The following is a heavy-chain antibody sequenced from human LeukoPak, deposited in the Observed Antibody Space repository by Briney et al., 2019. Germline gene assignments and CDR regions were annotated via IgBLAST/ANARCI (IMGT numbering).Heavy chain of an antibody. D-gene: IGHD3-10*01. CDR2: ISSSSRTI. CDR3: ARDLSSVPTR. Sequence: TGGSLRLSCAASGFTFSSHSMNWVRQAPGKGLEWVSYISSSSRTIHYADSVKGRFTISRDNAKNSLYLQMNSLRDEVTAVYYCARDLSSVPTRWGQGTLVTVSS. J-gene: IGHJ4*02. CDR1: GFTFSSHS. V-gene: IGHV3-48*02.